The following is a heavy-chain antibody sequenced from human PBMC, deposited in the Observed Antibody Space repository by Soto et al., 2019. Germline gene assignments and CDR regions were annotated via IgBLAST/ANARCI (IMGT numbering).Heavy chain of an antibody. CDR2: ISLSGST. D-gene: IGHD6-13*01. V-gene: IGHV4-4*02. J-gene: IGHJ4*02. CDR3: ATSPGSVAGDY. CDR1: DGSISTTNW. Sequence: LSLTCAVSDGSISTTNWWSWVRQPPGKGLEWIGEISLSGSTNYNPSLKSRVTISVDKSTNQFSLKLRSVTAADTAVYYCATSPGSVAGDYWGQGTLVTVSS.